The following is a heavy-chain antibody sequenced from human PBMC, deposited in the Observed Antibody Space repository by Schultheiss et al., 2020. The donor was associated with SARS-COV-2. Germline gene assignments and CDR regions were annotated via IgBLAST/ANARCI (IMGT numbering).Heavy chain of an antibody. CDR2: IIPIFGTA. CDR1: GYTFTSYG. Sequence: SVKVSCKASGYTFTSYGISWVRQAPGQGLEWMGGIIPIFGTANYAQKFQGRVTITADESTSTAYMELSSLRSEDTAVYYCARDLGIAARPGYYYYYGMDVWGQGTTVTVSS. CDR3: ARDLGIAARPGYYYYYGMDV. V-gene: IGHV1-69*13. D-gene: IGHD6-6*01. J-gene: IGHJ6*02.